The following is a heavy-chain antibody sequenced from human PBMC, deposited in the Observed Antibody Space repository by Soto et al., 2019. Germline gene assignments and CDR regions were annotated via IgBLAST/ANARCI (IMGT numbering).Heavy chain of an antibody. Sequence: GGSLRLSCAASGFTFSSYAMSWVRQAPGKGLEWVSAISGSGGSTYYADSVKGRFTISRDNSKNTLYPQMNSLRAEDTAVYYCAKDLAVAGKEHDYWGQGTLVTVSS. CDR2: ISGSGGST. D-gene: IGHD6-19*01. V-gene: IGHV3-23*01. J-gene: IGHJ4*02. CDR3: AKDLAVAGKEHDY. CDR1: GFTFSSYA.